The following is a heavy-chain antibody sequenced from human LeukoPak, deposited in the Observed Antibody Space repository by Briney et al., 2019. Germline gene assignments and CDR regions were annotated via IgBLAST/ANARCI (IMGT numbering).Heavy chain of an antibody. V-gene: IGHV1-8*01. Sequence: ASVKVSCKASGYTFTSYDINWVRQATGQGLEWMGWMNPNSGNTGYAQKFQGRVTMTRNTSISTAYMELRSLRSDDTAVYYCARDRSGYVPDYWGQGTLVTVSS. J-gene: IGHJ4*02. CDR3: ARDRSGYVPDY. CDR2: MNPNSGNT. CDR1: GYTFTSYD. D-gene: IGHD5-12*01.